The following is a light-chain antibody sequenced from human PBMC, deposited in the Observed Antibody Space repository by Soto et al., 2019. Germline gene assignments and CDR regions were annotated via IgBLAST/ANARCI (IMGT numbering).Light chain of an antibody. V-gene: IGKV3-11*01. CDR3: QQRSNWPPWT. CDR1: QSVSSY. Sequence: EIVLTQSPATLSLSPGERATLSCMASQSVSSYLAWYQQKPGQAPRLLIYDASNRATGIPARFSGSGSGTDFTFTISSLEPEDFAVYYCQQRSNWPPWTFGQGTKVDIK. CDR2: DAS. J-gene: IGKJ1*01.